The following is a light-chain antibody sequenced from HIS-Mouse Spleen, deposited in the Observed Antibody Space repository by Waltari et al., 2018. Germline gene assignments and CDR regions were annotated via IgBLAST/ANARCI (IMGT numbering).Light chain of an antibody. J-gene: IGKJ2*01. CDR1: QSLLHSNGYNY. V-gene: IGKV2-28*01. Sequence: DIVMTQSPLSLPVTPGEPASISCRSSQSLLHSNGYNYLDWYLQKPGQSPQLLIYLGSNRAYVVPDRFSGSGSDTDFTLKISRVEAEDVGVYYCMQALQTPWTFGQGTKLEIK. CDR3: MQALQTPWT. CDR2: LGS.